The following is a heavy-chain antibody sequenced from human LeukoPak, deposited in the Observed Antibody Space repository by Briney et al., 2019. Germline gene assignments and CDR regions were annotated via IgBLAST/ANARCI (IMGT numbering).Heavy chain of an antibody. V-gene: IGHV3-23*01. CDR3: AKKASGSPTAFDY. CDR1: GGSISSGGYY. D-gene: IGHD1-26*01. J-gene: IGHJ4*02. Sequence: PSETLSLTCTVSGGSISSGGYYWSWIRQHPGKGLEWVSAISGSGGSTYYADSVKGRFTISRDNSKNTLYLQMNSLRAEDTAVYYCAKKASGSPTAFDYWGQGTLVTVSS. CDR2: ISGSGGST.